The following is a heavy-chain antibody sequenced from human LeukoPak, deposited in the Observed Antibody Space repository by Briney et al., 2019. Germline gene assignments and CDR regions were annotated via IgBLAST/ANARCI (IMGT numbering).Heavy chain of an antibody. V-gene: IGHV4-38-2*02. D-gene: IGHD4-17*01. CDR2: FYHGGST. J-gene: IGHJ2*01. Sequence: SETLSLTCTVSGYSISTGYYWDWIRQPPGKGLEWIGTFYHGGSTYYNPSLKSRVTISVDTSKNQFSLKLSSVTAADTAVYYCARVTTNWYFDLWGRGTLVTVSS. CDR3: ARVTTNWYFDL. CDR1: GYSISTGYY.